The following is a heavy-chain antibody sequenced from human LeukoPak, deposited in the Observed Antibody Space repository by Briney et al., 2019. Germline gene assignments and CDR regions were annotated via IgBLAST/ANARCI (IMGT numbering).Heavy chain of an antibody. D-gene: IGHD3-22*01. CDR3: ARGRSYYDSSGYYSLIDY. J-gene: IGHJ4*02. Sequence: SQTLSLTCAISGDSVSSNSAAWNWIRQSPSRGLEWLGRTYYRSKWYNDYAVSVKSRITINPDTSKNQFSLQLNSVTPEDTAVYYCARGRSYYDSSGYYSLIDYWGQGTLVTVSS. CDR2: TYYRSKWYN. CDR1: GDSVSSNSAA. V-gene: IGHV6-1*01.